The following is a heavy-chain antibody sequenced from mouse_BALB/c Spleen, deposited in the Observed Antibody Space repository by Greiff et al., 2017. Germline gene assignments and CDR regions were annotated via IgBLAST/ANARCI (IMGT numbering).Heavy chain of an antibody. CDR1: GFSLTSYG. CDR2: IWSGGST. V-gene: IGHV2-2*02. CDR3: ARRGYGKDYYAMDY. Sequence: VQLKQSGPGLVQPSQSLSITCTVSGFSLTSYGVHWVRQSPGKGLEWLGVIWSGGSTDYNAAFISRLSISKDNSKSQVFFKMNSLQANDTAIYYCARRGYGKDYYAMDYWGQGTSVTVSS. J-gene: IGHJ4*01. D-gene: IGHD1-1*01.